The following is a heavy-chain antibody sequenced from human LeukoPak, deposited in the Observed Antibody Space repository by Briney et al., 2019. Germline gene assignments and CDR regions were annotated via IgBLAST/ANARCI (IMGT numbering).Heavy chain of an antibody. Sequence: GGSLRLSCAASGFTFSSYSMNWVRQAPGKGLEWVSYISSSSSTIYYADSVKGRFTISRDNAKNSLYLQMNSLRAEDTAVYYCARGLAAAGTGNDYWGLGTLVTVSS. J-gene: IGHJ4*02. CDR2: ISSSSSTI. CDR1: GFTFSSYS. CDR3: ARGLAAAGTGNDY. D-gene: IGHD6-13*01. V-gene: IGHV3-48*04.